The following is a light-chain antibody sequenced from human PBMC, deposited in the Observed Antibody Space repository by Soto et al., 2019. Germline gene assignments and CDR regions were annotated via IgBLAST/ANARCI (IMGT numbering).Light chain of an antibody. CDR3: HQYDNWPKT. CDR1: QRVSSN. V-gene: IGKV3-15*01. CDR2: GAS. J-gene: IGKJ5*01. Sequence: EVVVTQYPATLSVSPGERATLSCRASQRVSSNLAWYQQKPGQAPRIIIYGASTRATGIPARFSGSGSGTEFTLTISSLQSEDFAVYYCHQYDNWPKTFGQGTRLEIK.